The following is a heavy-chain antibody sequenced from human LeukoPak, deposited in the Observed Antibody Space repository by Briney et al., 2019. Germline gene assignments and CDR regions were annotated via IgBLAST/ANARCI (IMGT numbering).Heavy chain of an antibody. Sequence: GGSLRLSCAASGFTVSSNYMSWVRQAPGKGLEWVSVIYSGGSTYYADSVKGRFTISRDNSKNTLYLQMNSLRAEDTAVYYCARADGYSSGWGWVYFDYWGQGTLVTVSS. D-gene: IGHD6-19*01. CDR3: ARADGYSSGWGWVYFDY. CDR1: GFTVSSNY. J-gene: IGHJ4*02. V-gene: IGHV3-53*01. CDR2: IYSGGST.